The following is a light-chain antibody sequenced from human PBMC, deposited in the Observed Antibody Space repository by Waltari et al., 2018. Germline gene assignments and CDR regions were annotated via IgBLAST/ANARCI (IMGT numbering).Light chain of an antibody. V-gene: IGKV3-20*01. Sequence: EIVLTQSPGTLSLSPGERATLSCRASQSVSSSYLAWYQQKPGQAHRLLIYGASSRATGIPDRFSGSGSGTDFTLTISRLEPEDFAVYYCQQYGSSPGTFGQGTKVEIK. CDR3: QQYGSSPGT. CDR2: GAS. J-gene: IGKJ1*01. CDR1: QSVSSSY.